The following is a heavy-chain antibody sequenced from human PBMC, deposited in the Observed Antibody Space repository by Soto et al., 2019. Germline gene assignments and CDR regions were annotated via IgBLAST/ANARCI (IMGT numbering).Heavy chain of an antibody. CDR2: ISSSSSYT. V-gene: IGHV3-21*01. CDR1: GFTFSTYS. Sequence: EVQLVESGGGLVKPGGSLRLSCAASGFTFSTYSMNWVRQAPGKGLEWVSAISSSSSYTYYADSLRGRFSISRDNAKNSLYLQMNSLRAEDTAVYYCARDFGIVVVPPTFDYWGQGILVTVSS. J-gene: IGHJ4*02. D-gene: IGHD2-2*01. CDR3: ARDFGIVVVPPTFDY.